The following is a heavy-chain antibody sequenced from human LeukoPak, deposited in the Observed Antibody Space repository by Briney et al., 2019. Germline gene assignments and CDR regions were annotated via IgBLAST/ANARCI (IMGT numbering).Heavy chain of an antibody. CDR1: AGSISSYY. CDR2: IHTGGRT. Sequence: TTSETRSLTCPVSAGSISSYYWSWIRQPPGKGLEWIGRIHTGGRTNYNPSLKSRVTISVDTSKNQFSLKLSSVTAADTAVYYCARDSDSRYGGWFDPWGQGTLVTVSS. D-gene: IGHD4-23*01. V-gene: IGHV4-4*07. J-gene: IGHJ5*02. CDR3: ARDSDSRYGGWFDP.